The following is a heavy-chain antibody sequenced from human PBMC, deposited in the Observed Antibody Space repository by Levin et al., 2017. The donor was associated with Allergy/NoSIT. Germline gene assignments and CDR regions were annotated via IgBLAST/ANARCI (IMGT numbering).Heavy chain of an antibody. Sequence: KSGESLKISCKASGVTFSKNTFAWVRQAPGQGREWMGRFVPHVHTANYAQSEKFQGRVTITADESTTTAYMELSSLRSEDTAVYYCARGPQFCTSTTCYDALDIWGQGTMVTVSS. CDR3: ARGPQFCTSTTCYDALDI. D-gene: IGHD2-2*01. CDR2: FVPHVHTA. V-gene: IGHV1-69*08. J-gene: IGHJ3*02. CDR1: GVTFSKNT.